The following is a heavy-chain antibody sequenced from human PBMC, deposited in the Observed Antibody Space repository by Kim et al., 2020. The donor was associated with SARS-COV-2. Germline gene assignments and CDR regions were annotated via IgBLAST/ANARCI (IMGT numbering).Heavy chain of an antibody. V-gene: IGHV6-1*01. CDR3: ALKTDFWSATFDP. J-gene: IGHJ5*02. Sequence: SQTLSLTCAISGDSVSSGSAAWHWIRQSPSRGLEWLGRTYYRSKWYFDYAVFVKSRITINADTSKNQVSLQLNSVTPEDTAVYYCALKTDFWSATFDPWGQGTLVTVSS. CDR2: TYYRSKWYF. D-gene: IGHD3-3*01. CDR1: GDSVSSGSAA.